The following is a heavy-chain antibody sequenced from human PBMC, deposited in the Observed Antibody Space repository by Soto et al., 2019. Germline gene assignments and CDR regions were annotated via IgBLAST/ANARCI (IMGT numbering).Heavy chain of an antibody. D-gene: IGHD3-10*01. CDR3: ARDHYYGSGSPMC. CDR1: GFTFSSYW. CDR2: IKQDGSEK. V-gene: IGHV3-7*01. Sequence: GGSLRLSCAASGFTFSSYWMSWVRQAPGKGLEWVANIKQDGSEKYYVDSVKGRFTISRDNAKNSLYLQMNSLRAEDTAVYYCARDHYYGSGSPMCWGQGTLVTVSS. J-gene: IGHJ4*02.